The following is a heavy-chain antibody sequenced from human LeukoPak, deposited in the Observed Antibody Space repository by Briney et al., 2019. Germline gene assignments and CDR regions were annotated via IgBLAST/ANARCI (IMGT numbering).Heavy chain of an antibody. Sequence: SETLSLTCTVSGGSISSYYWSWIRQPAGKGLEWIGRIYTSGSTNYNPSLKSRVTMSVDTSKNQFSLKLNSVTAADTAVYYCVRGGYYYGSGFMDVWGQGTTVTVSS. D-gene: IGHD3-10*01. V-gene: IGHV4-4*07. J-gene: IGHJ6*02. CDR1: GGSISSYY. CDR2: IYTSGST. CDR3: VRGGYYYGSGFMDV.